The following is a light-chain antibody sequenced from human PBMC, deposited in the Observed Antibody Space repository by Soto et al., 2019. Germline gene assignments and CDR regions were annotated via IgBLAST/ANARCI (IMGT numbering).Light chain of an antibody. V-gene: IGKV3-11*01. Sequence: EIVLTQSPATLSLSPGERATLSCRASQSVSSYLAWYQQKPGQAPRLLIYDASNRATGIPARFSGSGSGTELPLTISRLDPEDFAVYYCQQRSNWPLTFGPGTKVDIK. J-gene: IGKJ3*01. CDR2: DAS. CDR1: QSVSSY. CDR3: QQRSNWPLT.